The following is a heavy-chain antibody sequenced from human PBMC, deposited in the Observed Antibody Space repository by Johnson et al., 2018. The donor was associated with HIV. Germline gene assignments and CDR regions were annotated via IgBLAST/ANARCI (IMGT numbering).Heavy chain of an antibody. V-gene: IGHV3-9*01. CDR3: AGVTGADDAFDI. Sequence: VQLVESGGGLVQPGRSLRLSCAASGFTFDDYAMHWVRQAPGKGLEWVSGISWNSGSIGYADSVKGRFTISRDNAKNSLYLQMNSLRAEDTALYYCAGVTGADDAFDIWGQGTMVIVSS. CDR1: GFTFDDYA. J-gene: IGHJ3*02. CDR2: ISWNSGSI. D-gene: IGHD2-21*02.